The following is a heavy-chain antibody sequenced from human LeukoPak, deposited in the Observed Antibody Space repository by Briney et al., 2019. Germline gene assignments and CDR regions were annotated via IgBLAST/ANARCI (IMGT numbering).Heavy chain of an antibody. CDR3: ARDPYYYDSSGYYGHYFDY. J-gene: IGHJ4*02. CDR1: DYSITMYY. CDR2: IYTSGST. Sequence: SETLSLTCTVSDYSITMYYWTWIRQPAGKGLEWIGRIYTSGSTNYNPSLKSRVTISVDTSKNQFSLKLSSVTAADTAVYYCARDPYYYDSSGYYGHYFDYWGQGTLVTVSS. D-gene: IGHD3-22*01. V-gene: IGHV4-4*07.